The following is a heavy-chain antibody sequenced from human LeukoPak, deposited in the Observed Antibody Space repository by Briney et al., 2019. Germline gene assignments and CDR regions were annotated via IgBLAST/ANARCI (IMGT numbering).Heavy chain of an antibody. CDR3: AKSGLNRFDY. CDR2: IQYDRTNE. D-gene: IGHD2-15*01. Sequence: GGSLRLSCAASAFTFSSYGMHWVRQAPGKELEWVAYIQYDRTNEQYAHSVKGRFTISRDNSKNTLFLQMNSLRADDTAIYYCAKSGLNRFDYWGQGTLVTVSS. CDR1: AFTFSSYG. J-gene: IGHJ4*02. V-gene: IGHV3-30*02.